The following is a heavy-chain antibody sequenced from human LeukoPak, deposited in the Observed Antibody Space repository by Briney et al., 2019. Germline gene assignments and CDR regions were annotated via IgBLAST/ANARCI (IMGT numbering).Heavy chain of an antibody. CDR1: GGSFSGYY. D-gene: IGHD6-6*01. CDR3: ARRPKIAARAYYYYGMDV. J-gene: IGHJ6*02. CDR2: INHSGST. Sequence: SETLSLTCAVYGGSFSGYYWSWIRQPPGKGLEWIGEINHSGSTNYSPSLKSRVTISVDTSKNQFSLKLSSVTAADTAVYYCARRPKIAARAYYYYGMDVWGQGTTVTVSS. V-gene: IGHV4-34*01.